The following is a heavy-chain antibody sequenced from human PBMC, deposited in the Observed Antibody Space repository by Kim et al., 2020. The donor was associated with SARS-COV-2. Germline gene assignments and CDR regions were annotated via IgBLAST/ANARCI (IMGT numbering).Heavy chain of an antibody. CDR1: GFTFDDYA. J-gene: IGHJ4*02. D-gene: IGHD2-2*02. V-gene: IGHV3-9*01. Sequence: GGSLRLSCAASGFTFDDYAMHWVRQAPGKGLEGVSGISWNSGSIGYADSVKGRFTISRDNAKNSLYLQMNSLRAEDTALYYCAKDIAHQLLYNFDYWGQGTLVTVSS. CDR3: AKDIAHQLLYNFDY. CDR2: ISWNSGSI.